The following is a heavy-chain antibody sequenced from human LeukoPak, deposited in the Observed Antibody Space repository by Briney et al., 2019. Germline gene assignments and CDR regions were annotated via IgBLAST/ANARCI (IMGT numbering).Heavy chain of an antibody. J-gene: IGHJ4*02. CDR3: AKDIKTVVTPGYFDY. D-gene: IGHD4-23*01. Sequence: PGGSLRLSCAASGFTFSSYGMHWVRQAPGKGLEWVAVISYDGSNKYYADSVKGRFTISRDNSKNTLYLQMNSLRAEDTAVYYCAKDIKTVVTPGYFDYWGQGTLVTVSS. CDR2: ISYDGSNK. V-gene: IGHV3-30*18. CDR1: GFTFSSYG.